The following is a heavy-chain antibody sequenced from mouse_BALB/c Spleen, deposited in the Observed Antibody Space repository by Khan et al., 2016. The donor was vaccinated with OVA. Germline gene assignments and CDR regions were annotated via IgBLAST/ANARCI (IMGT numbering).Heavy chain of an antibody. J-gene: IGHJ4*01. CDR3: ARQPYYHYNIMDY. Sequence: QVQLKQSGPGLVAPSQSLSITCTISGFSLTNYGVHWVRQPPGKGLEWLVVIWSDGSTTYNSALKSRLSISKDNSKRQVFLKINSLQTDETAMYFCARQPYYHYNIMDYWGQGTSVTVSS. V-gene: IGHV2-6-1*01. CDR2: IWSDGST. D-gene: IGHD2-10*01. CDR1: GFSLTNYG.